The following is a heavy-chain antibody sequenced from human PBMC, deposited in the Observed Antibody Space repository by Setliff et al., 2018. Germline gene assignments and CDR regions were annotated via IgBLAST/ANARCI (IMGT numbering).Heavy chain of an antibody. Sequence: GASVKVSCKASGYTFTSYGISWVRQAPGQGLEWMGWISAYNGNTNYAQKLQGRVTMTTDTSTRTAYMELRRLRSDDTAVYYCAREAGSYYSTDAFDIWGQETMVTVSS. D-gene: IGHD1-26*01. CDR1: GYTFTSYG. V-gene: IGHV1-18*01. CDR2: ISAYNGNT. CDR3: AREAGSYYSTDAFDI. J-gene: IGHJ3*02.